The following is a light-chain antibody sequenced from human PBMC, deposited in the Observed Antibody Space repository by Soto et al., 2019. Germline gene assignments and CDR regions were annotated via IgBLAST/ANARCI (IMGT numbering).Light chain of an antibody. J-gene: IGLJ3*02. CDR2: EVS. CDR1: SSDVGGYNY. CDR3: SSYTRSSTRV. V-gene: IGLV2-14*01. Sequence: QSVLTQPASVSGSPGQSITISCTGTSSDVGGYNYVSWYQQHPGKAPKVMIYEVSNRPSGVSNRFSGSKSVNTASLTISGLQAEDEADYYCSSYTRSSTRVFGGGTKVTVL.